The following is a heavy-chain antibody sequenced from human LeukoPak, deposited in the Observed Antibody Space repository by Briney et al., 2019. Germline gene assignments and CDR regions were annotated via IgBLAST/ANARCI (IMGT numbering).Heavy chain of an antibody. D-gene: IGHD3-16*01. CDR2: IYNSGST. Sequence: PSETLSLTCTVSGYSISSGYYWGWIRQSPGKGLEWIGSIYNSGSTYYNPSLKSRVTISIDTSKNQFSLKLRSVTAADTAVYYCARLSAVDLITFGGLGLPGYFDYWGQGTLVTVSS. J-gene: IGHJ4*02. CDR1: GYSISSGYY. V-gene: IGHV4-38-2*02. CDR3: ARLSAVDLITFGGLGLPGYFDY.